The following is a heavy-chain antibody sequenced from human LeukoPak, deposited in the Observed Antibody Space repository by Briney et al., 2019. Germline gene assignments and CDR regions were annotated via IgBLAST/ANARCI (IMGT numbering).Heavy chain of an antibody. V-gene: IGHV3-30*02. Sequence: PGGSLRLSCAASGFTFSSYAMSWVRQAPGKGLEWVAFIRYDGSNKYYADSVKGRFTISRDNSKNTLYLQMNSLRAEDTAVYYCAKDRGAGRDIVVVPDYYYMDVWGKGTTVTVSS. CDR3: AKDRGAGRDIVVVPDYYYMDV. CDR1: GFTFSSYA. J-gene: IGHJ6*03. CDR2: IRYDGSNK. D-gene: IGHD2-2*01.